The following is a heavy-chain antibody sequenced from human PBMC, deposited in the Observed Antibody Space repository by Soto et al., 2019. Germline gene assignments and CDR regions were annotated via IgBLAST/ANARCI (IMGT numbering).Heavy chain of an antibody. J-gene: IGHJ4*02. CDR1: GFTFSRYG. V-gene: IGHV3-33*01. CDR3: ARDRITMIRGVPPDY. D-gene: IGHD3-10*01. Sequence: GGSLRLSCAASGFTFSRYGMHWVRQAPGKGLEWVAVIWYDGSYKFYADSVKGRFTISRDNAKDTLYLQMNSLGADDTAIYYCARDRITMIRGVPPDYWGQGTLVTVSS. CDR2: IWYDGSYK.